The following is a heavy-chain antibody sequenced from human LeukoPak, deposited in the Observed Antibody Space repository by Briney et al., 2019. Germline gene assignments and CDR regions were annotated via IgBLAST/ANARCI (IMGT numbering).Heavy chain of an antibody. CDR1: GFTFSTYA. J-gene: IGHJ4*02. V-gene: IGHV3-64*04. CDR3: AKDRNSYAFNYSDS. CDR2: ISSDGGRT. Sequence: GGSLRLSCSASGFTFSTYAMHWVRQAPGKGLEYVSAISSDGGRTYYADAVKGRFTISRDNSKNTLSLQVSSLRTEDTAVYYCAKDRNSYAFNYSDSWGQETRVTVSS. D-gene: IGHD5-18*01.